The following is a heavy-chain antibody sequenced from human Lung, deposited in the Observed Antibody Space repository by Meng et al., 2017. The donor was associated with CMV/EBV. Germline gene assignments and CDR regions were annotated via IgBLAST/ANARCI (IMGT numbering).Heavy chain of an antibody. CDR2: INSDGSST. CDR3: ARENYGMDV. Sequence: GESLKISCAASGFTFSSYWMHWVRQAPGKGLVWVSRINSDGSSTSYADSVKGRFTISRDNAKNTLYLQMNSLRAEDTAVYYCARENYGMDVWGQGTPVTVSS. CDR1: GFTFSSYW. V-gene: IGHV3-74*01. J-gene: IGHJ6*02.